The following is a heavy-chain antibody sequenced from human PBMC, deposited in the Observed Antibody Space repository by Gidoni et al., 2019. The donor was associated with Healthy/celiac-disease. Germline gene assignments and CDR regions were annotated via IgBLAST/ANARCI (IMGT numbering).Heavy chain of an antibody. D-gene: IGHD4-17*01. CDR2: ST. V-gene: IGHV4-4*02. CDR3: ARLVDDYGDHGDY. Sequence: STNYNPSLKSRVTISVDKSKNQFSLKLSSVTAADTAVYYCARLVDDYGDHGDYWGQGTLVTVSS. J-gene: IGHJ4*02.